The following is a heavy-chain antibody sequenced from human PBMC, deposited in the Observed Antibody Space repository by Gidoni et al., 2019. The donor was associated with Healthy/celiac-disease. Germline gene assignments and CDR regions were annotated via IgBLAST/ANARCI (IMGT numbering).Heavy chain of an antibody. CDR3: AREGYDFWSGYSFYYYYGMDV. D-gene: IGHD3-3*01. V-gene: IGHV3-33*01. Sequence: QVQLVESGGGVVQPGRSLRLSCAASGFTFSRYGMHWVRQAPGKGLEWVAVIWYDGSNKYYADSVKGRFTISRDNSKNTLYLQMNSLRAEDTAVYYCAREGYDFWSGYSFYYYYGMDVWGQGTTVTVSS. J-gene: IGHJ6*02. CDR1: GFTFSRYG. CDR2: IWYDGSNK.